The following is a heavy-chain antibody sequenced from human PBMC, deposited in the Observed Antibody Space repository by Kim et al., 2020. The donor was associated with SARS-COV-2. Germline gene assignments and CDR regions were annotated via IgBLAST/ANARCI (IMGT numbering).Heavy chain of an antibody. J-gene: IGHJ5*02. CDR1: GGSFSGYY. V-gene: IGHV4-34*01. Sequence: SETLSLTCAVYGGSFSGYYWSWIRQPPGKGLEWIGEINHSGSTNYNPSLKSRVTISVDTSKNQFSLKLSSVTAADTAVYYCAAMGFYDSRTSYKRFDPWGQGTLVTVSS. D-gene: IGHD3-3*01. CDR3: AAMGFYDSRTSYKRFDP. CDR2: INHSGST.